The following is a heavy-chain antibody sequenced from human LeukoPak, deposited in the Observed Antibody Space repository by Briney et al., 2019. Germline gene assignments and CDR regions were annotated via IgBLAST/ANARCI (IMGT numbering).Heavy chain of an antibody. J-gene: IGHJ3*02. CDR1: VYPISSGYY. CDR3: ARDPPRSGYYYDQYEDAFYI. CDR2: IYHSGST. D-gene: IGHD3-22*01. V-gene: IGHV4-38-2*02. Sequence: KPSETLSLTCTVSVYPISSGYYWGCIRQPPGKGLEWIGSIYHSGSTYYNPSLKSRVTISVDTSKNQFSLKLSSLTAADSPVYFCARDPPRSGYYYDQYEDAFYIWGQGTMVTVSS.